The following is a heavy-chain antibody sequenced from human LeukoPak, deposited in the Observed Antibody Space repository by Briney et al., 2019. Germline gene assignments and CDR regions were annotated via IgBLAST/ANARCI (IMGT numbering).Heavy chain of an antibody. CDR2: INHSGST. D-gene: IGHD5-12*01. J-gene: IGHJ6*03. CDR1: GVSFSGYY. CDR3: ARVHGYSGHKRRYYYYMDV. V-gene: IGHV4-34*01. Sequence: SETLSLTCAVYGVSFSGYYWSWLRQPPGKGLESLGEINHSGSTNYNPSLKSRVTISVDTSKNQFSLKRSSVTAADAAVYYCARVHGYSGHKRRYYYYMDVWGKGTTVTVSS.